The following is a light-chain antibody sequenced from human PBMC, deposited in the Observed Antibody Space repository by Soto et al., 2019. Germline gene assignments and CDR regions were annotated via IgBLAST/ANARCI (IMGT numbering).Light chain of an antibody. J-gene: IGKJ4*01. CDR1: QSVISDY. CDR3: QQYGSSPLT. V-gene: IGKV3-20*01. Sequence: EIVLTQSPGTLSLSPGDRATLSCRASQSVISDYLAWYQQKPSQAPRLLIYGASGRATGIPDRFSGSGSGTDFTLTISRLEPEDFAVYYCQQYGSSPLTFGGGTKVDI. CDR2: GAS.